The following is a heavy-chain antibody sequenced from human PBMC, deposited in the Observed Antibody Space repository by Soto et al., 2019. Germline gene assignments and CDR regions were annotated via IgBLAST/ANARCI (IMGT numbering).Heavy chain of an antibody. V-gene: IGHV1-18*04. CDR3: ARDLSTSSIAVAENHY. Sequence: AAVKVSCKASGYTFTSYGISWVRQAPGQGLEWMGWISAYNGNTNDAQKLQGRVTMTTDTYTSTAYLGLRSLSPDDTAVYYCARDLSTSSIAVAENHYSGHGTLITVSS. D-gene: IGHD6-19*01. CDR1: GYTFTSYG. CDR2: ISAYNGNT. J-gene: IGHJ4*01.